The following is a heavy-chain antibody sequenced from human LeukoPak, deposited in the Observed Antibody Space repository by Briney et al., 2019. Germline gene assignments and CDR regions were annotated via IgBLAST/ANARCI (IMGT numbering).Heavy chain of an antibody. J-gene: IGHJ6*03. V-gene: IGHV1-69*05. CDR2: IIPIFGTA. CDR3: ATSGSMYYYGSGSYYYYMDV. D-gene: IGHD3-10*01. CDR1: GGTFSSYA. Sequence: ASVKVSCKASGGTFSSYAISWVRQAPGQGLEWMGGIIPIFGTANYAQKFQGRVTITTDESTSTAYMELSSLRSEDTAVYYCATSGSMYYYGSGSYYYYMDVWGKGTTVTVSS.